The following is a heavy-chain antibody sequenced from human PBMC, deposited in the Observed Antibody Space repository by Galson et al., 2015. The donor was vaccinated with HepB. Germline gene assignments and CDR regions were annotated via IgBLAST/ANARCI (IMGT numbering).Heavy chain of an antibody. CDR3: ARDRNRFYYDSSGFYLTPGDEAYYYHYYMDV. V-gene: IGHV1-69*13. D-gene: IGHD3-22*01. Sequence: SVKVSCKASGGTFSSYAISWVRQAPGQGLEWMGGFIPVFGTATYAQKFQGRVTITADESTTTAYMELSSLRSEDTAVYYCARDRNRFYYDSSGFYLTPGDEAYYYHYYMDVWGNGTTVTVSS. J-gene: IGHJ6*03. CDR2: FIPVFGTA. CDR1: GGTFSSYA.